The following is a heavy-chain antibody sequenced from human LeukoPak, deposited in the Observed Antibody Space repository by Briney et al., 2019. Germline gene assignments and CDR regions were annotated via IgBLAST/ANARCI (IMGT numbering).Heavy chain of an antibody. CDR1: GGSISSYY. Sequence: SETLSLTCTVSGGSISSYYWSWIRQPPGKGLEWIGYIYTSGSTNYNPSLKSRVTISVDTSKNQFSLKLSSVTAADTAVYYCARLPSPLYEGSFDYWGQGTLVTVSS. CDR2: IYTSGST. D-gene: IGHD5/OR15-5a*01. V-gene: IGHV4-4*09. J-gene: IGHJ4*02. CDR3: ARLPSPLYEGSFDY.